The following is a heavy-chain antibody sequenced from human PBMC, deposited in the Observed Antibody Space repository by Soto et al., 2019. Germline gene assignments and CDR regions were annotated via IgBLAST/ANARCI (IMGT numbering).Heavy chain of an antibody. CDR2: ISYDGSNK. V-gene: IGHV3-30*18. CDR3: AKDLEDIVLMVYAPHQRYYYGMDV. D-gene: IGHD2-8*01. J-gene: IGHJ6*02. CDR1: GFTFSSYG. Sequence: PGGSLRLSCAASGFTFSSYGMHWVRQAPGKGLEWVAVISYDGSNKYYADSVKGRFTISRDNSKNTLYLQMNSLRAEDTAVYYCAKDLEDIVLMVYAPHQRYYYGMDVWGQGTTVTVSS.